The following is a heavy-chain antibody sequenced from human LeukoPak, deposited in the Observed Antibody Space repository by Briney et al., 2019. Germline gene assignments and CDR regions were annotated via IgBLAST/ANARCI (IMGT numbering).Heavy chain of an antibody. Sequence: PGGYLRLSCAASGFTFTSYVMSWVRQAPGKGLEWVSSISGDGSRTYYTDSVKGRFTISRDNSKNTLYLQMNSLRADETAVYYCASRPRADIGPLDFWGQGTLVTVSS. V-gene: IGHV3-23*01. D-gene: IGHD1-14*01. CDR1: GFTFTSYV. CDR3: ASRPRADIGPLDF. CDR2: ISGDGSRT. J-gene: IGHJ4*02.